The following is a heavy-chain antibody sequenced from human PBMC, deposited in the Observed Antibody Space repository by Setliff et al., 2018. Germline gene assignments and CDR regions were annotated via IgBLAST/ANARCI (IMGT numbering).Heavy chain of an antibody. CDR2: IYTSGST. CDR1: GGSINSGSYY. J-gene: IGHJ5*02. Sequence: PSETLSLTCTVSGGSINSGSYYWSWIRQSAGKGLEWIGYIYTSGSTNYNPSLKSRVTISLDTSKNQFSLKLSFVTAADTAVYYCARARSLDFDYWGQGMLVTVSSGSPSCFLAGWFDPWGQGTLVTVSS. D-gene: IGHD2-2*01. CDR3: ARARSLDFDYWGQGMLVTVSSGSPSCFLAGWFDP. V-gene: IGHV4-61*09.